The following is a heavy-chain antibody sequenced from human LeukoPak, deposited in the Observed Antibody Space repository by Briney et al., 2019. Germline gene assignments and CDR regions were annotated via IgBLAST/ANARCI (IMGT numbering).Heavy chain of an antibody. V-gene: IGHV3-23*01. CDR2: ISESGGTT. CDR3: AKDSELLWFGGYYYYYMDV. J-gene: IGHJ6*03. Sequence: GSLRLSCAASGFTFNNYAMNWVRQAPGKGLEWVSSISESGGTTDYADSVKGRFTISRDNSKNTLYLQMNSLRAEDTAVYYCAKDSELLWFGGYYYYYMDVWGKGTTVTISS. CDR1: GFTFNNYA. D-gene: IGHD3-10*01.